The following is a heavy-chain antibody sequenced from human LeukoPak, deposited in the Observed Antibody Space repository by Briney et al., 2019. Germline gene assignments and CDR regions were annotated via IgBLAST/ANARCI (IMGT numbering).Heavy chain of an antibody. CDR3: ARDLWGSSWYNLGYYYYYMDV. D-gene: IGHD6-13*01. CDR2: INHSGST. Sequence: SETLSLTCAVYGGSFSGYYWSWIRQPPGKGLEWIGEINHSGSTNYNPSLKSRVTISVDTSKNQFSLKLSSVTAADTAVYYCARDLWGSSWYNLGYYYYYMDVWGKGTTVTVSS. CDR1: GGSFSGYY. J-gene: IGHJ6*03. V-gene: IGHV4-34*01.